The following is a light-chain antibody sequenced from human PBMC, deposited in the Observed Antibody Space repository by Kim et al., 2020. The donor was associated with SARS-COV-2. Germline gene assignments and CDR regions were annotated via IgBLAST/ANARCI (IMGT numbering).Light chain of an antibody. CDR1: SSNIGTNT. CDR3: AAWNDSLNGWV. J-gene: IGLJ3*02. CDR2: SNN. Sequence: ELTQPPSASGTPGQRVTISCSGSSSNIGTNTANWYQQLPGTAPKLLIYSNNQRPSGVPDRFSGSKSGTSASLAISGLQSEDEADYYCAAWNDSLNGWVFGGGTQLTVL. V-gene: IGLV1-44*01.